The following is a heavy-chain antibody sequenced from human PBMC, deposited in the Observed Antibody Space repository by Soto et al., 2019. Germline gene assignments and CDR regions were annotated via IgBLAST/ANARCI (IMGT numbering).Heavy chain of an antibody. Sequence: PGGSLRLSCAASGFTFSSYSMNWVRQAPGKGLEWVSSISSSSSYIYYADSVKGRFTISRDNAKNSLYLQMNSLRAEDTAVYYCARGREEQQLVQNGDYYYYYYMDVWGKGTTVTVSS. J-gene: IGHJ6*03. CDR3: ARGREEQQLVQNGDYYYYYYMDV. D-gene: IGHD6-13*01. CDR1: GFTFSSYS. CDR2: ISSSSSYI. V-gene: IGHV3-21*01.